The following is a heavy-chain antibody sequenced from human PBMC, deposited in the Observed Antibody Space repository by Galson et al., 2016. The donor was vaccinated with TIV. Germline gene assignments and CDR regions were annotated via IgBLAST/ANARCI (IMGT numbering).Heavy chain of an antibody. D-gene: IGHD3-22*01. V-gene: IGHV5-51*01. Sequence: QSGAEVKKPGESLKISCKGSGYRFSSYRIGWARQRPGKGLEWLGIIFPDDSGTRYSPSLEGQITFSADKSIRTAYLQWSSLKASDTAIYYCARHFRYSDSSGYHYFDSWGQGTMVTVSS. CDR1: GYRFSSYR. J-gene: IGHJ4*02. CDR3: ARHFRYSDSSGYHYFDS. CDR2: IFPDDSGT.